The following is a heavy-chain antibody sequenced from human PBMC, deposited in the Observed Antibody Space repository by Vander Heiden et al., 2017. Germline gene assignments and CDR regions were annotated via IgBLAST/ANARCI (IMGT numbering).Heavy chain of an antibody. V-gene: IGHV5-51*01. CDR1: GYSFTTYW. CDR2: IDPRDSHT. Sequence: EVQLVQSGAEVKKPGESLKISCRGSGYSFTTYWNGWVRQMPGKGLEWMGIIDPRDSHTRYSPSFQGQVTISVDKSISTAYLQWTSLKASDSAMYYCVRRQMHCPGGNCPDNWGQGTLVTVSS. CDR3: VRRQMHCPGGNCPDN. J-gene: IGHJ4*02. D-gene: IGHD2-8*02.